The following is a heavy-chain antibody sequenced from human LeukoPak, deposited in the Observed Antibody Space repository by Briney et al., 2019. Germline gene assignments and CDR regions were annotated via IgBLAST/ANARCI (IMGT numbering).Heavy chain of an antibody. D-gene: IGHD2-2*01. J-gene: IGHJ4*02. V-gene: IGHV3-7*03. CDR1: GFTFSGFW. CDR3: ARDYCSSTSCLFDY. CDR2: INPDGSEG. Sequence: GGSLRLSCAVSGFTFSGFWMSWSRQAPGKGLEWVASINPDGSEGYYADVVKGRFTISRDNAKNSLYLQINSLRAEDTAVYYCARDYCSSTSCLFDYWGQGTLVTVSS.